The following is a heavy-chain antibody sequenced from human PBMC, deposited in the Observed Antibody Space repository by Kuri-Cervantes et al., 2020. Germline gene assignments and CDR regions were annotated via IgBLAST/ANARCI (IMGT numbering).Heavy chain of an antibody. CDR3: AGYDYYDSSGYSEGTDAFDI. D-gene: IGHD3-22*01. J-gene: IGHJ3*02. V-gene: IGHV4-34*01. CDR2: INHSGST. CDR1: GGSFSGYY. Sequence: SETLSLTCAVYGGSFSGYYWSWIRQPPGKGLEWIGEINHSGSTNYNPSLKSRVTISVDTSKNQFSLKLSSVTAADTAVYYCAGYDYYDSSGYSEGTDAFDIWGQGTMVTVSS.